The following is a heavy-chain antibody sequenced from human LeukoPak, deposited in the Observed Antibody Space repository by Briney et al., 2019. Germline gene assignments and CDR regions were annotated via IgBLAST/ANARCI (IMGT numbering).Heavy chain of an antibody. D-gene: IGHD3-10*01. CDR3: ARDMISGLLWFGESSSYMDV. J-gene: IGHJ6*03. Sequence: ASVKVSCKASGYTFTSYGISWVRQAPGQGLEWMGWISAYNGNTNYAQKLQGRVTMTTDTSTSTAWMELRSLRSDDTAVYYCARDMISGLLWFGESSSYMDVWGKGTTVTVSS. CDR1: GYTFTSYG. CDR2: ISAYNGNT. V-gene: IGHV1-18*01.